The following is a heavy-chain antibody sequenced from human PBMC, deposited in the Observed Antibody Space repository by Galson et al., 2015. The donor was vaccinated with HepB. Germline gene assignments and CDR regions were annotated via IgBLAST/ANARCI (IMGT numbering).Heavy chain of an antibody. V-gene: IGHV3-23*01. Sequence: SLRLSCAASGFSFGTYAMSWVRQAPGKGLEWVSTISGAGHNTYYADAVRGRFTISRDNSMNTVYLQMISLRAVDTAMYYCAKDPDFDFYSEKSTTFDYWGRGTLVTVSS. CDR3: AKDPDFDFYSEKSTTFDY. D-gene: IGHD3-3*01. J-gene: IGHJ4*02. CDR1: GFSFGTYA. CDR2: ISGAGHNT.